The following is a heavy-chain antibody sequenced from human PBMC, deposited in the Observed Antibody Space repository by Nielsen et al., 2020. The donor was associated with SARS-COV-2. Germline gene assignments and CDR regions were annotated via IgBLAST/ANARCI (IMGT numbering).Heavy chain of an antibody. CDR3: ARAPALIRFLEWFGFDY. D-gene: IGHD3-3*01. CDR2: ISSSGSTI. V-gene: IGHV3-48*03. Sequence: GGSLRLSCAASGFTFDDYAMHWVRQAPGKGLEWVSYISSSGSTIYYADSVKGRFTISRDNAKNSLYLQMNSLRAEDTAVYYCARAPALIRFLEWFGFDYWGQGTLVTVSS. CDR1: GFTFDDYA. J-gene: IGHJ4*02.